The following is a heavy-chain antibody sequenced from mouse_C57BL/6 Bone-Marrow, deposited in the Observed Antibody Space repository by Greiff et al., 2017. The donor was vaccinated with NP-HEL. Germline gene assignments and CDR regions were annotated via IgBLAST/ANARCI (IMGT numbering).Heavy chain of an antibody. Sequence: EVQGVESGEGLVKPGGSLKLSCAASGFTFSSYAMSWVRQTPEKRLEWVAYISSGGDYIYYADTVKGRFTISRDNARNTLYLQMSSLKSEDTAVYYCTRCDYYCRSSLWAMDYWGQGTSVTVSS. J-gene: IGHJ4*01. CDR3: TRCDYYCRSSLWAMDY. CDR1: GFTFSSYA. CDR2: ISSGGDYI. D-gene: IGHD1-1*01. V-gene: IGHV5-9-1*02.